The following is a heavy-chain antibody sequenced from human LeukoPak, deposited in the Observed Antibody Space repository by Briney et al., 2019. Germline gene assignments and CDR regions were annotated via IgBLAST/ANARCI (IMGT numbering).Heavy chain of an antibody. CDR2: ISGSGGNT. J-gene: IGHJ4*02. CDR1: GFTFSSYA. D-gene: IGHD3-10*01. V-gene: IGHV3-23*01. Sequence: GGSLRLSCAASGFTFSSYAMSWVRQAPGKGLEWVSAISGSGGNTYYADSVKGRFTISRDNSMNTLYLQMNSLRAEDTAVYYCARDGGSDHPFDYWGQGTLVTVSS. CDR3: ARDGGSDHPFDY.